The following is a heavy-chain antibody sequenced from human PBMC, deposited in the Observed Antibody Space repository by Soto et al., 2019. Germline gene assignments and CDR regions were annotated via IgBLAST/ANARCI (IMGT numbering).Heavy chain of an antibody. V-gene: IGHV4-39*01. D-gene: IGHD3-10*01. CDR3: ARQRAWYGEWAYDI. Sequence: QLQESGPGLVKPSETMSLTCTVSGDSSSGGIFYWGWMRQLPGKGLEWFGGINYSGHTYYSPSLKSRVTISVDPSRNQFSLDLSSVTAADSAVYYCARQRAWYGEWAYDIWGQGTMVTVSS. CDR2: INYSGHT. CDR1: GDSSSGGIFY. J-gene: IGHJ3*02.